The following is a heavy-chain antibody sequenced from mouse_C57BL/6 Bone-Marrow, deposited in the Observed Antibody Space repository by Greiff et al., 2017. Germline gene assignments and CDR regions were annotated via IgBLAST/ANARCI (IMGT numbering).Heavy chain of an antibody. J-gene: IGHJ1*03. CDR2: IDPEDGDT. CDR3: AGEEVYFYGSSNWYFDV. V-gene: IGHV14-2*01. D-gene: IGHD1-1*01. Sequence: VQLQQSGAELVKPGASVKLSCTASGFNIQDYYIHWVKQRTEQGLGWIGRIDPEDGDTKYAPKFQGKATIPAYTSSNTAYLQLSSLTSEDTAVYYCAGEEVYFYGSSNWYFDVWGTGTTVTVSS. CDR1: GFNIQDYY.